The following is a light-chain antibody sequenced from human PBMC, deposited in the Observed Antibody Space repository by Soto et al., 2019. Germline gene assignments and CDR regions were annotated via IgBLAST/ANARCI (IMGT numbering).Light chain of an antibody. CDR2: VNT. CDR3: QSYDSSLSTDV. J-gene: IGLJ1*01. V-gene: IGLV1-40*01. Sequence: QSVLTQPPSVSGAPGQRVTISCTGSSSNIGAGYDVHWYQQPPGTAPKLLIYVNTNRPSGVPDRFSGSKSGTSASLAITGLQAEDEADYYCQSYDSSLSTDVFGAGTKVTVL. CDR1: SSNIGAGYD.